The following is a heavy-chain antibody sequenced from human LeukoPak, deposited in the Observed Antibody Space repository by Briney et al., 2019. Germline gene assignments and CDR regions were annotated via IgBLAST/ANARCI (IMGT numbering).Heavy chain of an antibody. J-gene: IGHJ4*02. CDR1: GGSISSSSYY. Sequence: AEALSLTCTASGGSISSSSYYLGWIRQPPGEGLGWIGSIYYSGSTYYNPSLKGRVTIAVDTSKNQISLKLGSVTAADTVVYFCARGASEMATTNRNYWGERTLVTVSS. V-gene: IGHV4-39*07. CDR2: IYYSGST. CDR3: ARGASEMATTNRNY. D-gene: IGHD5-24*01.